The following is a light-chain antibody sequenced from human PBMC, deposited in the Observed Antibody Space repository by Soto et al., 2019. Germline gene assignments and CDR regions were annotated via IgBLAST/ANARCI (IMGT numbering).Light chain of an antibody. CDR2: GNN. V-gene: IGLV1-44*01. J-gene: IGLJ2*01. CDR3: AAWDDSLNGVV. Sequence: QSVLTQPPSASGTPGLRVIISCSGSSSNIGSNTVNWYQQLPGTAPKLLIYGNNQRPSGVPDRFSGSKSGTSASLAISGLQSEDEADYYCAAWDDSLNGVVFGGGTKLTVL. CDR1: SSNIGSNT.